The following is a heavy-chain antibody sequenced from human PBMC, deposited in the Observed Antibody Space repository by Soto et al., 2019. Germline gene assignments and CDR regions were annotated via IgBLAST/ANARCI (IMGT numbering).Heavy chain of an antibody. Sequence: GGSLRLSCAASGFTFSSYAMSWVRQAPGKGLEWVSAISGSGGSTYYADSVKGRFTISRDNSQNTLYLQMNSLRAEDTAVYYCAKRGGYGPDYYYYGMDVWGQGTTVTVSS. CDR3: AKRGGYGPDYYYYGMDV. J-gene: IGHJ6*02. CDR1: GFTFSSYA. V-gene: IGHV3-23*01. CDR2: ISGSGGST. D-gene: IGHD5-18*01.